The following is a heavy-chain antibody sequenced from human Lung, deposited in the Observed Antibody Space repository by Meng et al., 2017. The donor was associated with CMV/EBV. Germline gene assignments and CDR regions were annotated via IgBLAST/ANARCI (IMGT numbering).Heavy chain of an antibody. CDR1: GGTFSSYA. Sequence: SVXVSXKASGGTFSSYAISWVRQAPGQGLEWMGGIIPIFGTANYAQKFQGRVTITTDESTSTAYMELSSLRSEDTAVYYCASCPSSSSSNYYYYYGMDVWGQGXTVTVSS. CDR3: ASCPSSSSSNYYYYYGMDV. CDR2: IIPIFGTA. J-gene: IGHJ6*02. D-gene: IGHD6-13*01. V-gene: IGHV1-69*05.